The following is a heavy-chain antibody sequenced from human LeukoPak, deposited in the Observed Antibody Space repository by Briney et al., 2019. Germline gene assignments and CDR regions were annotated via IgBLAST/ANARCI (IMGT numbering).Heavy chain of an antibody. CDR2: IYHSGST. D-gene: IGHD3-3*01. CDR1: GGSISSSNW. CDR3: ARATYDFWSGYPYYFDY. V-gene: IGHV4-4*02. J-gene: IGHJ4*02. Sequence: SETLSLTCAVSGGSISSSNWWSWVRQPPGKGLEWIGEIYHSGSTNYNPSLKSRVTISVDKSKNQFSLKLSSVTAADTAVYYCARATYDFWSGYPYYFDYWGQGTLVTVSS.